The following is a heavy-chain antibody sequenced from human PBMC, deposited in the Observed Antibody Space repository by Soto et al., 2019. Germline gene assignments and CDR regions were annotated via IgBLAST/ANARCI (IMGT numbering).Heavy chain of an antibody. V-gene: IGHV1-69*01. J-gene: IGHJ4*02. CDR2: IIPIFGTA. Sequence: QVQLVQSGAEVKKPGSSVKVSCKASGGTFSSYAISWVRQAPGQGLEWMGGIIPIFGTANYAQKIQGRVTNSADESTSTAELELSRRRSEDTAVYNCAREKGDGSGYSPEFDHWGQGTLVTVSS. D-gene: IGHD3-22*01. CDR1: GGTFSSYA. CDR3: AREKGDGSGYSPEFDH.